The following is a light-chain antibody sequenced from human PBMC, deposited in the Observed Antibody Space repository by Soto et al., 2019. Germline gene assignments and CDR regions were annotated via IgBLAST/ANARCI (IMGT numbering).Light chain of an antibody. Sequence: QSALTQPASVSGSPGQSITISCTGTSSDVGGYNYVSWYQQHPGKAPKLMIYEVSNRPSGVSNRFSGSKSGNTASLTISGLQAEDEADSYCSPYTSDSAHVFGTGTKLTVL. CDR1: SSDVGGYNY. J-gene: IGLJ1*01. CDR2: EVS. CDR3: SPYTSDSAHV. V-gene: IGLV2-14*01.